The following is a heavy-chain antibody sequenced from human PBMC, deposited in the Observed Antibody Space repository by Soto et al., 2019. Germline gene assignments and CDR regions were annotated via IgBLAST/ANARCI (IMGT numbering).Heavy chain of an antibody. CDR3: ARDHGVSALAGAFDI. Sequence: EVQLVESGGGLVQPGGSLRLSCAASGFTVSSIYMSWVRQPPGKGLEWVSVIYTGGSTYYEDSVKGRFTISRDNSRNSLYLQMNSLRAEDTAVYYCARDHGVSALAGAFDIWGQGTLVTVSS. CDR2: IYTGGST. J-gene: IGHJ3*02. D-gene: IGHD3-3*02. V-gene: IGHV3-66*01. CDR1: GFTVSSIY.